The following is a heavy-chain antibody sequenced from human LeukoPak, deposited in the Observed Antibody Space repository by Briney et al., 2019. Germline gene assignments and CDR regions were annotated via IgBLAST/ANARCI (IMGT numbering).Heavy chain of an antibody. V-gene: IGHV1-69*05. CDR2: IIPIFGTA. D-gene: IGHD6-13*01. CDR1: GGTFSSYA. CDR3: ARDYMYSSSWYPIDY. Sequence: SVKVSCKASGGTFSSYAISWVRQAPGQGLEWMGGIIPIFGTANYAQKLQGRVTMTTDTSTSTAYMELRSLRSDDTAVYYCARDYMYSSSWYPIDYWGQGTLVTVSS. J-gene: IGHJ4*02.